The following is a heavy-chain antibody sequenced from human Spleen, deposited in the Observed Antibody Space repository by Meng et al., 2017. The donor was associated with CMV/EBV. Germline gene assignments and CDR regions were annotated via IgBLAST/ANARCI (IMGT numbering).Heavy chain of an antibody. CDR2: IGTRGDT. CDR1: GFIVSSYD. D-gene: IGHD3-16*01. J-gene: IGHJ6*02. CDR3: IRGGIKRSGLDSMVV. V-gene: IGHV3-13*01. Sequence: GGSLRLSCAASGFIVSSYDMYWVRQPTGKGLEWVSGIGTRGDTYYPDSVRGRFTISRENAKNSLYLQMNNLRAGDTAVYYCIRGGIKRSGLDSMVVWGQGTTVTVSS.